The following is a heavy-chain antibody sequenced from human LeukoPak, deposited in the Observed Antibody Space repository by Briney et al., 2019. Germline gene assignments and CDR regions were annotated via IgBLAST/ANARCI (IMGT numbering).Heavy chain of an antibody. CDR3: ARHTYYYDSSGYYVVSGGFDY. CDR1: GHNFTDYW. D-gene: IGHD3-22*01. V-gene: IGHV5-51*01. J-gene: IGHJ4*02. Sequence: GESLKISCRASGHNFTDYWIAWVRQLPGKGLEWVGIIHPSDSETQYSPSFQGQVTISADNSITTAYLQWSSLKASDTAIYYCARHTYYYDSSGYYVVSGGFDYWGQGTLVTVSS. CDR2: IHPSDSET.